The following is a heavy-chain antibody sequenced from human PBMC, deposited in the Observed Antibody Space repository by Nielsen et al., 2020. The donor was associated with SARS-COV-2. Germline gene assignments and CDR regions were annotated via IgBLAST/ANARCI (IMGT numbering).Heavy chain of an antibody. CDR1: GFTFTIYA. CDR3: AKDGVVRGDALDL. V-gene: IGHV3-23*01. J-gene: IGHJ3*01. D-gene: IGHD3-10*01. Sequence: GGSLRLSCAASGFTFTIYALAWVRRLPGRGLQWVTGVSSSGGSTYYTDSVKGRFTISRDNSKNTLYLEMHSLRLEDTAVYYCAKDGVVRGDALDLWGQGTMVTVSS. CDR2: VSSSGGST.